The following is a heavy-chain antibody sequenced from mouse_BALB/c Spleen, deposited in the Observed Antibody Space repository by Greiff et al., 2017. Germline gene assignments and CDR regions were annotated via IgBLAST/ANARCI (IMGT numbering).Heavy chain of an antibody. D-gene: IGHD2-2*01. V-gene: IGHV2-9*02. J-gene: IGHJ4*01. CDR3: ARAYGYDRYAMDY. Sequence: VMLVESGPGLVAPSQSLSITCTVSGFSLTSYGVHWVRQPPGKGLEWLGVIWAGGSTNYNSALMSRLSISKDNSKSQVFLKMNSLQTDDTAMYYCARAYGYDRYAMDYWGQGTSVTVSS. CDR1: GFSLTSYG. CDR2: IWAGGST.